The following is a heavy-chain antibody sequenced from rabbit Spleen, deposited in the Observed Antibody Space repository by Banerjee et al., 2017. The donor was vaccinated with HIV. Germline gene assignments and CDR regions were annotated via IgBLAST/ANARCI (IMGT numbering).Heavy chain of an antibody. D-gene: IGHD1-1*01. CDR1: GFSFSSGYD. CDR2: IYAGSSSNT. V-gene: IGHV1S40*01. CDR3: ARDTSTSFSTYGMDL. J-gene: IGHJ6*01. Sequence: QSLEESGGGLVKPGASLTLTCKASGFSFSSGYDMCWVRQAPGKGLEWIACIYAGSSSNTYSATWAKGRFTISKTSSTTVTLQMTSLTAADTATYFCARDTSTSFSTYGMDLWGPGTLVTVS.